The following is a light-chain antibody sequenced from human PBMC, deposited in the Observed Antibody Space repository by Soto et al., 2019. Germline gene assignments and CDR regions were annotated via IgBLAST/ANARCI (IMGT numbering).Light chain of an antibody. CDR3: SSYTSSSTNVV. V-gene: IGLV2-14*01. J-gene: IGLJ2*01. CDR1: SSDVGGYNY. CDR2: EVS. Sequence: QSALTQPASVSGSPGQSITISCTGTSSDVGGYNYVSWYQQHPGKAPKLMIYEVSNRPSGVSNRFSGSKSGNTASLTISGLLDDDEADYYCSSYTSSSTNVVFGGGTKLTVL.